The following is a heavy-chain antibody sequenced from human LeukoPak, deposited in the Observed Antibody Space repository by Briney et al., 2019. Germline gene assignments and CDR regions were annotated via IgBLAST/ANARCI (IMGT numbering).Heavy chain of an antibody. CDR3: TTTPSPIVVVKYYYYGMDV. CDR1: GFTFSNAW. J-gene: IGHJ6*02. D-gene: IGHD2-21*01. Sequence: GGSLRLSCAASGFTFSNAWMSWVRQARGKGLEWVGRIKSKTDGETTDYAATVKGRFSIARDEEKKEVYVKMNSRKTEDKDGDYCTTTPSPIVVVKYYYYGMDVWGQGTTVTVSS. V-gene: IGHV3-15*01. CDR2: IKSKTDGETT.